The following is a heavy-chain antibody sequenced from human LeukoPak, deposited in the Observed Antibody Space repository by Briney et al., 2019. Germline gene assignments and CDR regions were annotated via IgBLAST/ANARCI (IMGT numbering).Heavy chain of an antibody. Sequence: SETLSLTCTVSGYSISTGYYWDWIRQPPGEGPEWIGSIYHSGSTYYNPSLKGRVTISRDTSKNQFSLKLSSVTAADTAEYYCANLYSSSSDYWGQGTLVTVSS. CDR1: GYSISTGYY. J-gene: IGHJ4*02. CDR3: ANLYSSSSDY. CDR2: IYHSGST. V-gene: IGHV4-38-2*02. D-gene: IGHD6-6*01.